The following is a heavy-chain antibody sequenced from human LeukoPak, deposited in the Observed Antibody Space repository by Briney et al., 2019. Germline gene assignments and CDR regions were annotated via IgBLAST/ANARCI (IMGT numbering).Heavy chain of an antibody. J-gene: IGHJ4*02. D-gene: IGHD1-26*01. CDR2: ISSSSYI. Sequence: PGGSLRLSCAASGFTLSSYSMNWVRQAPGKGLEWVSSISSSSYIYYADSVKGRFTISRDNAKNSLYLQMNSLRAEDTAVYYCARTHSGSYLVDYWGQGTLVTVSS. CDR1: GFTLSSYS. CDR3: ARTHSGSYLVDY. V-gene: IGHV3-21*01.